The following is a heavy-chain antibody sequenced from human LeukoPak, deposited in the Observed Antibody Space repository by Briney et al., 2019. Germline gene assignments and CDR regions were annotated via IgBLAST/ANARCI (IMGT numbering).Heavy chain of an antibody. Sequence: GASVKVSCKASGYTFTSYAISWVRQAPGQGLEWMGRIIPILGIANYAQKFQGRVTITADKSTSTAYMELSSLRSEDTAVYYCARDRIGVVPVASLYYFDYWGQGTLVTVSS. CDR1: GYTFTSYA. J-gene: IGHJ4*02. V-gene: IGHV1-69*04. CDR3: ARDRIGVVPVASLYYFDY. CDR2: IIPILGIA. D-gene: IGHD2-2*01.